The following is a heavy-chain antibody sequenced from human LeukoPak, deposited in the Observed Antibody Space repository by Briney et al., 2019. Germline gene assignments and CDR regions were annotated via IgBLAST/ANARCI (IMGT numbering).Heavy chain of an antibody. CDR3: ARVGVPYYYYYGMDV. CDR1: GGSISSSNW. J-gene: IGHJ6*02. V-gene: IGHV4-4*02. CDR2: IYHSGST. Sequence: SETLSLTCAISGGSISSSNWWSWVRQSPGKGLEWIGEIYHSGSTNYNPSLKSRVTISVDTSKNQFSLKLSSVTAADTAVYYCARVGVPYYYYYGMDVWGQGTTVTVSS. D-gene: IGHD3-10*01.